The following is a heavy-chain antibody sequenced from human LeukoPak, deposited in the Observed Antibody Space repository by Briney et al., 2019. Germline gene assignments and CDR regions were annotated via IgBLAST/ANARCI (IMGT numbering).Heavy chain of an antibody. CDR3: AAVSQRTIARGATFDY. J-gene: IGHJ4*02. CDR1: GFTFTSSA. V-gene: IGHV1-58*02. D-gene: IGHD3-10*01. Sequence: SVKVSCKASGFTFTSSAMQWVRQARGQRLEWIGWIFVGSGNTNYAQKFQERVTITRDMSTSTAYMELSSLRSEDTAVYYCAAVSQRTIARGATFDYWGQGTLVTVSS. CDR2: IFVGSGNT.